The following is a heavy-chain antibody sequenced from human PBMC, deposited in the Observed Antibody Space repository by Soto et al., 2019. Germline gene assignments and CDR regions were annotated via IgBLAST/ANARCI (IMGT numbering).Heavy chain of an antibody. CDR2: ISAYNGNT. CDR3: ARDLRSGWYFFLGVGPVDYFDY. V-gene: IGHV1-18*01. D-gene: IGHD6-19*01. CDR1: CYTFTSYG. J-gene: IGHJ4*02. Sequence: ASVKVSCKASCYTFTSYGISWVRPAPGQGLEWMGWISAYNGNTNYAQKLQGRVTMTTDTSTSTAYMELRSLRSDDTAVYYCARDLRSGWYFFLGVGPVDYFDYWGQGTLVTVSS.